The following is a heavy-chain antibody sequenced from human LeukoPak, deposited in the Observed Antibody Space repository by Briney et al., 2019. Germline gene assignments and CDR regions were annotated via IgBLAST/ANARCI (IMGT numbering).Heavy chain of an antibody. D-gene: IGHD2/OR15-2a*01. J-gene: IGHJ6*02. V-gene: IGHV3-30*18. Sequence: GGSLRLSCAASGFTFKSYGMPWVRQAPGKGLEWVSLISCDGSNEYYAESVKGRFTISRDNARNTLYLQMNSLRAEETAVYYCAKGAPVFSYLMDVWGQGTKVTVSS. CDR3: AKGAPVFSYLMDV. CDR2: ISCDGSNE. CDR1: GFTFKSYG.